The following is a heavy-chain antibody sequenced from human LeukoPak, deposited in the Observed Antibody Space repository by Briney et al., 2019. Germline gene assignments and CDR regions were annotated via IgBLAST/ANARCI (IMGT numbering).Heavy chain of an antibody. CDR2: IIPIFGTA. V-gene: IGHV1-69*06. CDR3: ARHSNYYDSGGYYYDY. CDR1: GGTFSSYA. Sequence: ASVKVSCKASGGTFSSYAISWVRQAPGQGLEWMGGIIPIFGTANYAQKFQGRVTITADKSTSTAYMELSSLRSEDTAVYYCARHSNYYDSGGYYYDYWGQGTLVTVSS. D-gene: IGHD3-22*01. J-gene: IGHJ4*02.